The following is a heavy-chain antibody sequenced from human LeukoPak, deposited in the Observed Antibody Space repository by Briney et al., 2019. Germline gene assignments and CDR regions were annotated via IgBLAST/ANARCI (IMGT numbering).Heavy chain of an antibody. J-gene: IGHJ3*02. Sequence: PGGSLRLSCAASGFTFSSYAMTWVRRASGKRLEWVSGISAGADVIFYADPVKGRFTISRDNSKNTLYLQMNSLRAEDSAEYYCAKSLLTTATGTGRAFDIWGQGTMVTVSA. CDR1: GFTFSSYA. CDR2: ISAGADVI. D-gene: IGHD1-1*01. V-gene: IGHV3-23*01. CDR3: AKSLLTTATGTGRAFDI.